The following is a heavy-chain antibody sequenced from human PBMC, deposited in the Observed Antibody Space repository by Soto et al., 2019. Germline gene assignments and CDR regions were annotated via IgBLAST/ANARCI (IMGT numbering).Heavy chain of an antibody. CDR1: GGAICSYY. CDR2: IYYSGST. J-gene: IGHJ6*02. D-gene: IGHD4-17*01. V-gene: IGHV4-59*01. CDR3: VRDLSDGHMDA. Sequence: TLCLTCTVAGGAICSYYWSWIRQPPRKGLERIGYIYYSGSTNYNPPLKSRVTISVDTSKNQFSLKLSSVTAADAAVSYCVRDLSDGHMDAWRPGTTVTVSS.